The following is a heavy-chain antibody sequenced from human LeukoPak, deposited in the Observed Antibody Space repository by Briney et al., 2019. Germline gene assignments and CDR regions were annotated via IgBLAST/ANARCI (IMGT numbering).Heavy chain of an antibody. CDR3: AREDNLGLSSRVKAEYFQH. D-gene: IGHD6-13*01. Sequence: SQTLSLTCAISGDSVSSNSAAWNWVRQSPSRGLEWLGRTYYRSKWYNDYAVSVKSRITINPDTSKNQFSLQLNSVTPEDTAVYYCAREDNLGLSSRVKAEYFQHWGQGTLVTVSS. CDR2: TYYRSKWYN. V-gene: IGHV6-1*01. J-gene: IGHJ1*01. CDR1: GDSVSSNSAA.